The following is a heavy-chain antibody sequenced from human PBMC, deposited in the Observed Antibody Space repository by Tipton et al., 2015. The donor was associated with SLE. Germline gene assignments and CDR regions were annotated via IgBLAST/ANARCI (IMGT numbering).Heavy chain of an antibody. CDR2: ISGSGVST. V-gene: IGHV3-23*01. D-gene: IGHD1-26*01. CDR3: AKSSGGSYFPSYYYYYMDV. CDR1: GFTFSSYA. J-gene: IGHJ6*03. Sequence: SLRLSCAASGFTFSSYAMSWLRQAPGKGLEWVSAISGSGVSTYYADSVNGRFTISRDNSKNTLYLQMNSLRAEDTAVYYCAKSSGGSYFPSYYYYYMDVWGKGTTVTVSS.